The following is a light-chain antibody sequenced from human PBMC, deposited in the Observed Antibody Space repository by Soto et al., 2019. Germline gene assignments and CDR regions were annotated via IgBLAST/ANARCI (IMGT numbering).Light chain of an antibody. CDR1: SSNLGNDF. CDR2: HDN. CDR3: ASLDDNLRCYV. V-gene: IGLV1-47*02. J-gene: IGLJ1*01. Sequence: QSVLTQPPSSSGTPGQRITISCSGSSSNLGNDFVYWYQQLPGTAPKLLIYHDNQRPSGIPDRFSGSKSGTSAPLVIGGLRSEDEADYYCASLDDNLRCYVVGTATKLTVL.